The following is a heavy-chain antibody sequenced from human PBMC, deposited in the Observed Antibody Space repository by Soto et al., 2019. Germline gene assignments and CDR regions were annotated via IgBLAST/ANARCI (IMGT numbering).Heavy chain of an antibody. V-gene: IGHV3-30*18. CDR1: GFTFAHYA. D-gene: IGHD3-3*01. CDR3: AKDYDFWSGYYYYYMDV. CDR2: MSHDENRK. J-gene: IGHJ6*03. Sequence: GGSLRLPCAASGFTFAHYAMHWVRHSPGKGLEWVAFMSHDENRKLYSDSVKGRFTISRDNSKSTLHLQMSRLRAEDTAVYYCAKDYDFWSGYYYYYMDVWGKGTTVTVSS.